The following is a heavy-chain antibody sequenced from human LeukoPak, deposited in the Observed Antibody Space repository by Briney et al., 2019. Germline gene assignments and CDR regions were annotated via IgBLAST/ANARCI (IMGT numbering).Heavy chain of an antibody. CDR3: ARLGYYGSGSYGAIPYYYYYGMDV. D-gene: IGHD3-10*01. CDR2: IDYSGST. Sequence: PSETLSLTCTVSGGSISSSSNYWGWIRQPPGKGLEWIGTIDYSGSTNYNPSLKSRVTISVDTSKNQFSLKLSSVTAADTAVYYCARLGYYGSGSYGAIPYYYYYGMDVWGQGTTVTVSS. J-gene: IGHJ6*02. CDR1: GGSISSSSNY. V-gene: IGHV4-39*07.